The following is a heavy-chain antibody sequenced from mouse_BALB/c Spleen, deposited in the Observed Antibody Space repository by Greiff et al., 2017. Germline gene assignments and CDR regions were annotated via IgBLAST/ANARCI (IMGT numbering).Heavy chain of an antibody. CDR3: ARLTGTVVDY. V-gene: IGHV1S81*02. D-gene: IGHD4-1*01. CDR2: INPSNGRT. J-gene: IGHJ2*01. Sequence: VQLQQPGAELVKPGASVKLSCKASGYTFTSYWMHWVKQRPGQGLEWIGEINPSNGRTNYNEKFKSKATLTVDKSSSTAYMQLSSLTSEDSAVYYCARLTGTVVDYWGQGTTLTVSS. CDR1: GYTFTSYW.